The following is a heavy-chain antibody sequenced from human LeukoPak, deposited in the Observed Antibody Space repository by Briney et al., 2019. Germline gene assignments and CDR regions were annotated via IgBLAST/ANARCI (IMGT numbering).Heavy chain of an antibody. CDR1: GYTFTGNY. CDR2: INPNSGDT. Sequence: ASVKVSCKASGYTFTGNYMHWVRQAPGQGLEWMGWINPNSGDTNYAQEFQGRVTMTRDTSISTAYMELSSLRSDDTAVYYCSRDFGEPTGYYMDVWGKGTTVTVSS. D-gene: IGHD3-3*01. J-gene: IGHJ6*03. V-gene: IGHV1-2*02. CDR3: SRDFGEPTGYYMDV.